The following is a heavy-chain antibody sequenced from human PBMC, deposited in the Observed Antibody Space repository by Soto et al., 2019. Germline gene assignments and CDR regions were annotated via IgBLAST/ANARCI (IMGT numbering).Heavy chain of an antibody. V-gene: IGHV3-13*05. CDR3: ARAYLGRLPRRAYYYSALDV. J-gene: IGHJ6*02. CDR1: GFTFSTYD. D-gene: IGHD1-26*01. CDR2: IGSAHDP. Sequence: EVQLVESGGGVEQPGGSLRLSCAASGFTFSTYDMHWVRQVPGKGLEWVSAIGSAHDPYYLGSVKGRFSISRENAKNSLYLQMNSLTTGDTAVYYCARAYLGRLPRRAYYYSALDVWGQGTTVTVSS.